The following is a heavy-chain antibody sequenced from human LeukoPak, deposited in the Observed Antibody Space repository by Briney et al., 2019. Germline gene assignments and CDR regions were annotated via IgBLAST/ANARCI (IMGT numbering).Heavy chain of an antibody. D-gene: IGHD1-26*01. J-gene: IGHJ6*02. CDR1: GGSISSYY. CDR2: IYYSGST. V-gene: IGHV4-59*01. CDR3: ARDPTLAGARSYYGMDI. Sequence: SETLSLTCTVSGGSISSYYWSWIRQPPGKGLEWIGYIYYSGSTNYNPSLKSRVTISVDTSKNQFSLKLSSVTAADTAVYYCARDPTLAGARSYYGMDIWGQGTTATVSS.